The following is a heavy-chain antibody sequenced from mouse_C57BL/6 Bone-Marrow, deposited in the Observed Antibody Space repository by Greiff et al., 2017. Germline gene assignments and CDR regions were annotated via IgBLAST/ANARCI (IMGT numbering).Heavy chain of an antibody. CDR3: ARQEGYDYDRYFDV. V-gene: IGHV5-12*01. J-gene: IGHJ1*03. D-gene: IGHD2-4*01. Sequence: EVQRVESGGGLVQPGGSLKLSCAASGFTFSDYYMYWVRQTPEKRLEWVAYISNGGGSTYYPDTVKGRFTIARDNAKNTLYLQMSRLKSEDTAMYYCARQEGYDYDRYFDVWGTGTTVTVSS. CDR2: ISNGGGST. CDR1: GFTFSDYY.